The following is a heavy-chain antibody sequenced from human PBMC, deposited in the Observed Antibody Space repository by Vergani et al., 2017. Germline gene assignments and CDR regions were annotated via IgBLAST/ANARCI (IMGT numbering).Heavy chain of an antibody. CDR1: GYTFTSFD. Sequence: QVQLVQSGAEVKKPGASVKVSCKTSGYTFTSFDINWVRQATGQGLEWMGWMNPNSGNTAYAQKFQGRVTMTRNTSISTAYMELRSLRSDDTAVYFCARGRLEYSTSLYYFDYWGLGALVTVSS. CDR3: ARGRLEYSTSLYYFDY. J-gene: IGHJ4*02. D-gene: IGHD6-6*01. CDR2: MNPNSGNT. V-gene: IGHV1-8*01.